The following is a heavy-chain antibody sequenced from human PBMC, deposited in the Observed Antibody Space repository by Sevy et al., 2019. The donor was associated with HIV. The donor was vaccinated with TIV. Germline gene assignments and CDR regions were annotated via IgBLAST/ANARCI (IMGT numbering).Heavy chain of an antibody. V-gene: IGHV3-30-3*01. Sequence: LSLTCAASGFTFSSYAMHWVRQAPGKGLEWVAVISYDGSNKYYADSVKGRFTISRDNSRNTLYLQMNGLRAEDTAVYYCYYPPEYGHSSYFDYWGQGTLVTVSS. CDR1: GFTFSSYA. D-gene: IGHD4-17*01. J-gene: IGHJ4*02. CDR2: ISYDGSNK. CDR3: YYPPEYGHSSYFDY.